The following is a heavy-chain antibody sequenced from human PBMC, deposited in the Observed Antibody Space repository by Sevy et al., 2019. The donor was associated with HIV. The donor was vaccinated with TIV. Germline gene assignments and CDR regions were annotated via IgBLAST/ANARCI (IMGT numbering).Heavy chain of an antibody. CDR3: TTDSWSQEDYYDY. J-gene: IGHJ4*02. CDR1: GFTFTDAW. Sequence: GGSLRLSCAASGFTFTDAWMSWVRKAPGKGLEWVGRFKGKPRGVAIDYAAIVKGRFIISSDDSKNTLYLQMSSLRTEDTAVYYCTTDSWSQEDYYDYCGQGTLVTVSS. CDR2: FKGKPRGVAI. V-gene: IGHV3-15*01. D-gene: IGHD6-13*01.